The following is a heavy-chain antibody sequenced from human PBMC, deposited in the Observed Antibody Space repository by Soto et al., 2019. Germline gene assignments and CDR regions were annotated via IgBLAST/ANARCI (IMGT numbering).Heavy chain of an antibody. D-gene: IGHD2-21*01. Sequence: QVQLVESGGGVVQPGTSLRLSCATSGLTFTKYGFHWVRQSPGKGLEWVAFIWHDGSQKYYADSVKGRFTISRDSSKDTVFLEMNSLRDEDTAVYYCARDWWHWDYCGCGGGCVGDYWGQGTMVTVSS. CDR3: ARDWWHWDYCGCGGGCVGDY. CDR2: IWHDGSQK. V-gene: IGHV3-33*01. J-gene: IGHJ4*02. CDR1: GLTFTKYG.